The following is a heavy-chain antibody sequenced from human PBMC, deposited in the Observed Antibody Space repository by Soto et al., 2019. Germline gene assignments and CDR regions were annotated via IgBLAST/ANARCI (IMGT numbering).Heavy chain of an antibody. CDR3: ARGGYYDSSGSRNYYYYGMNV. D-gene: IGHD3-22*01. V-gene: IGHV1-18*01. CDR1: GYRFTSYG. J-gene: IGHJ6*02. CDR2: ISAYDGNT. Sequence: QAQLVQSGAEVKRPGASVKVSCRASGYRFTSYGINWVRQAPGQGLEWLGWISAYDGNTNYAQILQGRVSMTTDTSANTAYRELRSLRADDTAMYYCARGGYYDSSGSRNYYYYGMNVWGQRTTVTVSS.